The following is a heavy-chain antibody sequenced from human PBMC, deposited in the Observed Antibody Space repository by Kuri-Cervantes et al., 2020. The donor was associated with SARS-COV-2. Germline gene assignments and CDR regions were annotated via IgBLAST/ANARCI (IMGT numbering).Heavy chain of an antibody. Sequence: SVNVSCKASGGTFSSYAISWVRQAPGQGLEWMGGIIPIFGTANYAQKFQGRVTITADESTSTAYMELSSLRSEDTAVYYCARGDFRGYYYYYMDVWGKGTTVTVSS. V-gene: IGHV1-69*13. J-gene: IGHJ6*03. CDR2: IIPIFGTA. CDR1: GGTFSSYA. CDR3: ARGDFRGYYYYYMDV. D-gene: IGHD1-26*01.